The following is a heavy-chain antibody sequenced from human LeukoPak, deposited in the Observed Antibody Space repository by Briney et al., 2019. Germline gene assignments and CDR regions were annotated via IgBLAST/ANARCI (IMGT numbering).Heavy chain of an antibody. D-gene: IGHD3-22*01. CDR1: GYTFTSYD. J-gene: IGHJ4*02. CDR2: MNPNSGNT. V-gene: IGHV1-8*01. Sequence: GASVTVSCKASGYTFTSYDINWVRQATGQGLEWMGWMNPNSGNTGYAQKFQGRVAMTRNTSISTAYMELSSLRSEDTAVYYCARGPYYYDSSGYYHDYWGQGTLVTVSS. CDR3: ARGPYYYDSSGYYHDY.